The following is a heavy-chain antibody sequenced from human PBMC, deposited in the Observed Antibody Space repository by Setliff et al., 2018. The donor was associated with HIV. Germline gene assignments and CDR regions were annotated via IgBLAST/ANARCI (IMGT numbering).Heavy chain of an antibody. D-gene: IGHD3-22*01. V-gene: IGHV3-74*03. CDR2: IGRDGTVA. Sequence: TGGSLRLSCTASGFTFSDYWMHWVRRGPGRGLEWVSRIGRDGTVATYADSVKGRFTNSRDNAKNTLYLQMNSLRAEDTAVYYCAKIQNPQGYYYDSSGSYPHPGSPDYWGQGTLVTVSS. CDR3: AKIQNPQGYYYDSSGSYPHPGSPDY. J-gene: IGHJ4*02. CDR1: GFTFSDYW.